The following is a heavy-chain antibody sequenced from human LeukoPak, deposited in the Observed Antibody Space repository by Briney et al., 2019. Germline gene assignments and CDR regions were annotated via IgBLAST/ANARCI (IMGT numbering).Heavy chain of an antibody. CDR1: GFTFSSYA. Sequence: PGGSLRLSCAASGFTFSSYAMHWVRQAPGKGLEWVAVISYDGSNKYYADSVKGRFTISRDNSKNTLYLQMNSLRAEDTAVYYCARGGYGIAAAVFDYWGQGTLVTVSS. J-gene: IGHJ4*02. CDR2: ISYDGSNK. D-gene: IGHD6-13*01. V-gene: IGHV3-30-3*01. CDR3: ARGGYGIAAAVFDY.